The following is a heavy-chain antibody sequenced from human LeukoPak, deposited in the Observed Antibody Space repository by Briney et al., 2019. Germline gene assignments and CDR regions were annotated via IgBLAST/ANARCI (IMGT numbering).Heavy chain of an antibody. V-gene: IGHV4-34*01. CDR2: TSRGEGT. J-gene: IGHJ4*02. D-gene: IGHD1-26*01. CDR3: ARGTDRSKTGY. Sequence: PSETLSLTCAVYGGSFNDYFCSWIRQPPGKGLEWIGETSRGEGTHYSSSLRRRVIISVDTSKNQCSLKLSSVTAADTAVYYCARGTDRSKTGYWGQGTLVTVSS. CDR1: GGSFNDYF.